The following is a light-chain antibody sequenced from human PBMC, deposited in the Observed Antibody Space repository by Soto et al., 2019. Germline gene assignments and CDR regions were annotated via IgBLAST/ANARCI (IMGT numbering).Light chain of an antibody. J-gene: IGLJ1*01. CDR1: SSNIGAGYD. V-gene: IGLV1-40*01. CDR2: GNS. CDR3: QSYDSSLRGV. Sequence: VLTQPPSVSGAPGQRVTISCTGSSSNIGAGYDVHWYQQLPGTAPKLLIYGNSNRPSGVPDRFSGSKSGTSASLAITGLQAEDEADYYCQSYDSSLRGVFGTGTKVTVL.